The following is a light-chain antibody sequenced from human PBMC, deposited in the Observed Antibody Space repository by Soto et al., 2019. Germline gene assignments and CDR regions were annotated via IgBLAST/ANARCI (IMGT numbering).Light chain of an antibody. CDR1: QTVSTY. CDR3: QQRGNWPPT. J-gene: IGKJ2*01. CDR2: DTS. Sequence: ETVLTQSPATLSLSPGERATLSCRASQTVSTYLAGYQQKAGQAPRLLISDTSNRATGIPARFSGSGSGTDFTLTISGLEPEDFAVYYCQQRGNWPPTFGQGTKLEIK. V-gene: IGKV3-11*01.